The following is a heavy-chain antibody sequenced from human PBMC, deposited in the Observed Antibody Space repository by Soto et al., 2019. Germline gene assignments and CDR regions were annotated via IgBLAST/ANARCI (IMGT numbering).Heavy chain of an antibody. D-gene: IGHD2-8*01. CDR2: IYHSGST. CDR3: ARAGIVQVSYAMDV. J-gene: IGHJ6*02. V-gene: IGHV4-59*01. CDR1: GGSIGGDS. Sequence: SETLSLTCTVSGGSIGGDSWSWIRQSPGKGLDFIGYIYHSGSTNYNPSLKSRVTISMDTSKNQFSLRLSSVTAADTAVYYCARAGIVQVSYAMDVWGQGTTVTVSS.